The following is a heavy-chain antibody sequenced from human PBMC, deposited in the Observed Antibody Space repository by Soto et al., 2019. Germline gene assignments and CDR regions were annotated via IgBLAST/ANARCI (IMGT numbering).Heavy chain of an antibody. V-gene: IGHV3-66*01. D-gene: IGHD2-15*01. CDR3: ARDHQESYCSGGSGYPDAFYI. J-gene: IGHJ3*02. CDR1: GFTVSSNY. CDR2: IYSGGST. Sequence: GGSLRLSCAAAGFTVSSNYMSWVRQAPGKGLEWVSVIYSGGSTYYADSVKGRFTISRDNSKNTLYLQMNSLRAEDTAVYYCARDHQESYCSGGSGYPDAFYICGQRTMVPVSS.